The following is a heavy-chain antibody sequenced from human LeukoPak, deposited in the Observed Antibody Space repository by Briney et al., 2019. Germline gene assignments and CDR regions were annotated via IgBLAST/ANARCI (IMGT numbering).Heavy chain of an antibody. D-gene: IGHD1-1*01. V-gene: IGHV4-39*05. CDR1: GGSISSSTYY. J-gene: IGHJ3*02. CDR2: TYYSGST. Sequence: SETPSLTCTVSGGSISSSTYYWGWIRQPPGKGLEWIGSTYYSGSTYYNPSLKGRVTISVDTSKNQFSLKLSSVTAADTAVYYCSSYNWNDEFAFDIWGQGTMVTVSS. CDR3: SSYNWNDEFAFDI.